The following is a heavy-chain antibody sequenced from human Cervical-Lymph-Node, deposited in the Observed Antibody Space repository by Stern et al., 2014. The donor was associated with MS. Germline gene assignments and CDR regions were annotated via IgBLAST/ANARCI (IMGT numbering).Heavy chain of an antibody. CDR2: IIPFLGIA. V-gene: IGHV1-69*09. CDR3: ARSPDLYDSSGYYFD. J-gene: IGHJ4*02. Sequence: VQLVQSGAEVKKPGSSVKVSCKASGGTLNNYAVSWVRQAPGQGLEWIGKIIPFLGIANYAHKFQGRVTLTAVATTSYMEVSSLRSDDTAVYYCARSPDLYDSSGYYFDWGQGTLVTVSS. CDR1: GGTLNNYA. D-gene: IGHD3-22*01.